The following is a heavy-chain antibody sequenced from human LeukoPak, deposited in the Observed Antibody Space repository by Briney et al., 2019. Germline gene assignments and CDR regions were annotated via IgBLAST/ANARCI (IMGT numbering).Heavy chain of an antibody. CDR3: ARSIQLWPTTFDY. Sequence: PGGSLRLSCAASGFTFSSYGMHWVRQAPGKGLEWVAVISYDGSNKYYADSVKGRFTISRDNSKNTLYLQMNSLRAEDTAVYYCARSIQLWPTTFDYWGQGTLVTVSS. J-gene: IGHJ4*02. CDR2: ISYDGSNK. V-gene: IGHV3-30*03. CDR1: GFTFSSYG. D-gene: IGHD5-18*01.